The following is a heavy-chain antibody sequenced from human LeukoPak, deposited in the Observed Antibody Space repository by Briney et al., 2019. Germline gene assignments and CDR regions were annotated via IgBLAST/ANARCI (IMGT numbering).Heavy chain of an antibody. V-gene: IGHV1-8*01. CDR2: MNPNSGNT. CDR1: GYTFTSYD. J-gene: IGHJ3*01. Sequence: ASVKVSCKASGYTFTSYDINWVRQATGQGLEWMGWMNPNSGNTGYAQKFQGRVTMTRNTSISTVYLELSSLRSEDTAVYYCARDMSTRVTPISYAFDVWGQGTMVTVSS. D-gene: IGHD4-23*01. CDR3: ARDMSTRVTPISYAFDV.